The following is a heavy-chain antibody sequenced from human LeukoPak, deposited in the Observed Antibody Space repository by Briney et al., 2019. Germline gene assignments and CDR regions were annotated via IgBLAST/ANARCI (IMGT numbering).Heavy chain of an antibody. CDR3: AKDGKYDILTGYYHPNFDY. J-gene: IGHJ4*02. D-gene: IGHD3-9*01. CDR1: GFTFSSYA. CDR2: ISGSGGST. V-gene: IGHV3-23*01. Sequence: GGSLRLSCVASGFTFSSYAMSWVRQAPGKGLEWVSAISGSGGSTYYADSVKGRFTISRDNSKNTLYLQMNSLRAEDTAVYYCAKDGKYDILTGYYHPNFDYWGQGTLVTVSS.